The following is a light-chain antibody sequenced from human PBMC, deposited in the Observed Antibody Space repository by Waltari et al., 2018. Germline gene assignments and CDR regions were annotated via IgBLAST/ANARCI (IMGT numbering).Light chain of an antibody. CDR2: GNN. CDR1: SSNTGAGYV. Sequence: QSVLTQPPSVSGAPGQRVTISCTGSSSNTGAGYVVHWYQQLPATAPQRLIYGNNNRPSGVPDRFSGSKSGSSASLAITGLQAEDEAYYYCQSYDNSLSGFWVFGGGTKLTVL. CDR3: QSYDNSLSGFWV. V-gene: IGLV1-40*01. J-gene: IGLJ3*02.